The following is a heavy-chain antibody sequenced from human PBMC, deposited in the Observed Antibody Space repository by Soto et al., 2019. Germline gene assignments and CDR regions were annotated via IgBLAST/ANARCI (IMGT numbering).Heavy chain of an antibody. CDR1: GYSIISGYY. CDR3: ARVGPWVPYYYDSSPYTFENWFDP. V-gene: IGHV4-38-2*01. J-gene: IGHJ5*02. Sequence: SETLSLTCALSGYSIISGYYCDWLRHPPGNGMEWPGSIYHGGSPYYNPSLNSRGTLSIDMTNNHVSLILNSVTAADTAVYYCARVGPWVPYYYDSSPYTFENWFDPWGQGTLVTVSS. D-gene: IGHD3-22*01. CDR2: IYHGGSP.